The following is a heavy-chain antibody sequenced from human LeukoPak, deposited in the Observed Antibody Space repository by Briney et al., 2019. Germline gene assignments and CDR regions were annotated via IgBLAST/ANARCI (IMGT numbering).Heavy chain of an antibody. J-gene: IGHJ4*02. D-gene: IGHD1-26*01. V-gene: IGHV1-69*04. CDR1: GGTFSSYA. CDR3: ARDALGATIDY. Sequence: SVKVSCKASGGTFSSYAISWVRQAPGQGLEWMGRIIPILGIANYAQKFQGRVTITADKSTSTAYMELSSLRSEDTAVYYCARDALGATIDYWGQGTLVTVSS. CDR2: IIPILGIA.